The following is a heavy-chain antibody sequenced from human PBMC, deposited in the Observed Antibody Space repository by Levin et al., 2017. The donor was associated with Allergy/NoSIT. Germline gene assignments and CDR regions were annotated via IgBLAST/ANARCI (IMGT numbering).Heavy chain of an antibody. Sequence: SETLSLTCTVSGGSISSSSYYWGWIRQPPGKGLEWIGSIYYSGSTYYNPSLKSRVTISVDTSKNQFSLKLSSVTAADTAVYYCALSGLGGMDVWGQGTTVTVSS. CDR3: ALSGLGGMDV. CDR2: IYYSGST. J-gene: IGHJ6*02. V-gene: IGHV4-39*01. D-gene: IGHD7-27*01. CDR1: GGSISSSSYY.